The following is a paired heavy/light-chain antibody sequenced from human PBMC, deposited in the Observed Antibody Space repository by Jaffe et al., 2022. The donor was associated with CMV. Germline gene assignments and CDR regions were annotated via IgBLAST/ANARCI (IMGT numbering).Heavy chain of an antibody. CDR1: GFTFSNAW. Sequence: EVQLVESGGGLVKPGGSLRLSCAASGFTFSNAWMSWVRQAPGKGLEWVGRIKSKTDGGTTDYAAPVKGRFTISRDDSKNTLYLQMNSLKTEDTAVYYCTTDPMTTTVNWFDPWGQGTLVTVSS. J-gene: IGHJ5*02. V-gene: IGHV3-15*01. D-gene: IGHD4-4*01. CDR2: IKSKTDGGTT. CDR3: TTDPMTTTVNWFDP.
Light chain of an antibody. CDR2: AAS. CDR3: QQYNSYPPT. CDR1: QGISNY. V-gene: IGKV1-16*02. Sequence: DIQMTQSPSSLSASVGDRVTITCRASQGISNYLAWFQQKPGKAPKSLIYAASSLQSGVPSKFSGSGSGTDFTLTISSLQPEDFATYYCQQYNSYPPTFGGGTKVEIK. J-gene: IGKJ4*01.